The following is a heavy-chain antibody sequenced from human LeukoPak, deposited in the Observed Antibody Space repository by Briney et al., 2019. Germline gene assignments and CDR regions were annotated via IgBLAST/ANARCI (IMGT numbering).Heavy chain of an antibody. J-gene: IGHJ5*02. Sequence: PSETLSLTCAVYGGSFSGYYWSWIRQPAGKGLEWIGRIYTSGSTNYNPSLKSRVTISVDTSKNQFSLKLSSVTAADTAVYYCARADMVRGVTVWFDPWGQGTLVTVSS. D-gene: IGHD3-10*01. CDR2: IYTSGST. CDR3: ARADMVRGVTVWFDP. V-gene: IGHV4-59*10. CDR1: GGSFSGYY.